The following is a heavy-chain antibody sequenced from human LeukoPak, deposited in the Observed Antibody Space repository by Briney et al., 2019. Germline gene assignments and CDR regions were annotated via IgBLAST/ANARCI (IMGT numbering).Heavy chain of an antibody. V-gene: IGHV1-2*02. D-gene: IGHD1-26*01. CDR3: ARGDGSYSPFDY. CDR2: INPNSGGT. J-gene: IGHJ4*02. CDR1: GYTFTGYY. Sequence: ASVKVSCKASGYTFTGYYMYWVRQAPGQGLEWMGWINPNSGGTNYAQTFQGRVTMTRDTSISTAYMELSRLRSGDTAVYYCARGDGSYSPFDYWGQGTLVTVSS.